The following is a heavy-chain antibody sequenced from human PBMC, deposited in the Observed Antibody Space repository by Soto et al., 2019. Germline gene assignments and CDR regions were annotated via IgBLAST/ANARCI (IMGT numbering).Heavy chain of an antibody. D-gene: IGHD2-15*01. CDR1: GYTFTSYG. J-gene: IGHJ5*02. CDR3: ARVGGRRRWFDP. V-gene: IGHV1-18*01. Sequence: ASVKVSCKASGYTFTSYGISWVRQAPLQVLEWMVWISAYNGNTNYAQKLQGRVTMTTDTSTSKAYMELRSLRSDDTAVYYCARVGGRRRWFDPWGQGTMVTVSS. CDR2: ISAYNGNT.